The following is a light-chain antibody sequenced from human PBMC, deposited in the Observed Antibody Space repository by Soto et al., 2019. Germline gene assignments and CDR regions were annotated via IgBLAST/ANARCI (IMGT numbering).Light chain of an antibody. Sequence: EIVMTQSPATLSVSPGERATLSCRASQSVSSNLAWYQQKPGQAPRLLIYGASTRATGIPARFSGSGSGTEFTLTISSLQSEDFAVYYCQQYNNWPPRTVGQGPKVEIK. CDR3: QQYNNWPPRT. CDR1: QSVSSN. V-gene: IGKV3-15*01. J-gene: IGKJ1*01. CDR2: GAS.